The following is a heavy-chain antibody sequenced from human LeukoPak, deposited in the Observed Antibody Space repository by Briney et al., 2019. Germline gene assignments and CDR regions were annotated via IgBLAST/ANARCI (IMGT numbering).Heavy chain of an antibody. V-gene: IGHV3-23*01. CDR1: GFTFSSYA. CDR2: ISGSGGST. CDR3: AKEKAYCGGDCSDPDAFDI. Sequence: GGSLRLSCAASGFTFSSYAMSWVRHAPGKGLEWVSAISGSGGSTYYADSVKGRFTISRDNSKNTLYLQMNSLRAGDTAVYYCAKEKAYCGGDCSDPDAFDIWGQGTMVTVSS. J-gene: IGHJ3*02. D-gene: IGHD2-21*02.